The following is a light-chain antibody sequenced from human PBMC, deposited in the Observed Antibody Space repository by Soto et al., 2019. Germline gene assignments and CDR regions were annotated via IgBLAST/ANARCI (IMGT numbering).Light chain of an antibody. CDR3: QQYNNWPRT. J-gene: IGKJ1*01. V-gene: IGKV3-15*01. CDR2: GAS. CDR1: QSVSSN. Sequence: EIVMTQSPATLSLSPGERATLSCRASQSVSSNLAWYQQKPGQAPRLLIYGASNRATGIPARFSGRESGTEFTLTISSLQSEDFAVYYCQQYNNWPRTFGQGTKVDIK.